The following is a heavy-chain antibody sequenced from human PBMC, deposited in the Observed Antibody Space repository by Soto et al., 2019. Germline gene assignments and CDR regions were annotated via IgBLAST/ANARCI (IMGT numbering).Heavy chain of an antibody. CDR3: ARANSGYYSGGSGYSGSGDAFDI. V-gene: IGHV3-30*04. J-gene: IGHJ3*02. CDR1: GFTFSSYA. CDR2: ISYDGSNK. Sequence: GGSLRLSCAASGFTFSSYAMHWVRQAPGKGLEWVAVISYDGSNKYYADSVKGRFTISRDNSKNTLYLQMNSLRAEDTAVYYCARANSGYYSGGSGYSGSGDAFDIWGQGTMVTVSS. D-gene: IGHD2-15*01.